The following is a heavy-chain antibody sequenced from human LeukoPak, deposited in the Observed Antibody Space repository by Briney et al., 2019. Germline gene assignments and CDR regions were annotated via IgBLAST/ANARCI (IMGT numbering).Heavy chain of an antibody. V-gene: IGHV3-23*01. D-gene: IGHD6-13*01. Sequence: AGGSLRLSCAASGFTFSSYAMSWVRQAPGKGLEWVSAISGSGGSTYYADSVKGRFTISRDNSKNTLYLQMNSLRAEDTAVYYCAKVWEQQLDFYFDYWGQGTLVTVSS. CDR3: AKVWEQQLDFYFDY. CDR2: ISGSGGST. J-gene: IGHJ4*02. CDR1: GFTFSSYA.